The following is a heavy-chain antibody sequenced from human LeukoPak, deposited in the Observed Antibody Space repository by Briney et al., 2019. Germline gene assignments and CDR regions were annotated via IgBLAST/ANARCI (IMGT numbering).Heavy chain of an antibody. CDR1: GFTLKDYE. CDR3: ARQQFGWY. Sequence: GGTLRLSCEASGFTLKDYEMNWARQAPGKGLEWVSHFSRSGSTIYYADSLKGRFTISRDNSKSSLCLQMNSLRAEDTAVYYCARQQFGWYWGQGSLVTVSS. V-gene: IGHV3-48*03. J-gene: IGHJ4*02. D-gene: IGHD6-6*01. CDR2: FSRSGSTI.